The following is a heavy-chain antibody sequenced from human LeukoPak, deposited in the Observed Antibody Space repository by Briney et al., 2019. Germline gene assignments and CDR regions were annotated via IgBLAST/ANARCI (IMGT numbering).Heavy chain of an antibody. D-gene: IGHD6-6*01. Sequence: PGGSLRLSCAASGFTFSSYWMHWVRQAPGKGLVWVSHINSDGSSTNYADSVKGRFTISRDNAKNTLYLQMNGLRAEDTAVYYCARTGITARPTVWFDPWGQGTLVTVSS. J-gene: IGHJ5*02. CDR3: ARTGITARPTVWFDP. CDR1: GFTFSSYW. CDR2: INSDGSST. V-gene: IGHV3-74*01.